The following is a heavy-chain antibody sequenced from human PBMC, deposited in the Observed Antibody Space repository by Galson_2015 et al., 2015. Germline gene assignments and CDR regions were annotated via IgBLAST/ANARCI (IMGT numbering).Heavy chain of an antibody. D-gene: IGHD2-8*01. Sequence: SLRLSCAASGFTFSDYYMSWIRQAPGKGLEWISYISSSGSTRYYADSVKGRLTISRDNAKNSLYLQMNSLRAEDTAVYYCARAHCTNGVCYFWNAFDISGHGTMVPASS. CDR1: GFTFSDYY. CDR2: ISSSGSTR. CDR3: ARAHCTNGVCYFWNAFDI. V-gene: IGHV3-11*01. J-gene: IGHJ3*02.